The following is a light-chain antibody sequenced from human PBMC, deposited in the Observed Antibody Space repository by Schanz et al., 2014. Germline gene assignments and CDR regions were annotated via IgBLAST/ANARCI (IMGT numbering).Light chain of an antibody. V-gene: IGKV3-20*01. CDR1: QSVSTID. CDR3: QHYSMSPL. Sequence: IVLTQSPGTLSLSPGERATLSCRSSQSVSTIDLAWYQQKPGQAPRVLIYGASIRASGIPDRFSGSGSGSDFTITISRMEPEDFAVYYCQHYSMSPLFGQGTKVEIK. J-gene: IGKJ1*01. CDR2: GAS.